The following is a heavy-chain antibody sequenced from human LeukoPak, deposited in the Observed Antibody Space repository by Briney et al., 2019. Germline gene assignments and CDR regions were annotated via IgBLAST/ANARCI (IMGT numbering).Heavy chain of an antibody. Sequence: GGSLRLSCAASGFTFSSYGMHWVRQAPGKGLEWVAVISYDGSNKYYADSVKGRFTISRDDSKNTLYLQMNSLRAEDTAVYYCARARVVVPAAMLSYYYYGVDVWGKGTTVTVSS. CDR1: GFTFSSYG. CDR3: ARARVVVPAAMLSYYYYGVDV. D-gene: IGHD2-2*01. V-gene: IGHV3-30*03. CDR2: ISYDGSNK. J-gene: IGHJ6*04.